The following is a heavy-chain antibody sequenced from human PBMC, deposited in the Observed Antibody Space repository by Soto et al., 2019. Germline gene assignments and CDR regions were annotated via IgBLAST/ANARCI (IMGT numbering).Heavy chain of an antibody. J-gene: IGHJ3*02. Sequence: QVQLVESGGGLVKPGGSLRLSCAASGFTFSDYYMSWIRQAPGKGLEWVSYISHGSTTIYYTDSVKGRCTISRDNAKNSLYLQMNSLRAEDTAVYYCARDRAYPDAFDIWGQGTMVTVSS. CDR3: ARDRAYPDAFDI. CDR2: ISHGSTTI. CDR1: GFTFSDYY. V-gene: IGHV3-11*01.